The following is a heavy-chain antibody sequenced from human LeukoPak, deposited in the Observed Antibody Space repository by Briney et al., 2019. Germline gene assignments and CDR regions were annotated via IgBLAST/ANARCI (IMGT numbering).Heavy chain of an antibody. J-gene: IGHJ5*02. V-gene: IGHV1-18*01. CDR3: ARDDMNLPDGPHGGWFDP. D-gene: IGHD5-24*01. CDR2: ISAYNGNT. CDR1: GYTFTSYG. Sequence: ASVKVSCKASGYTFTSYGISWVRQAPGQGLEWMGWISAYNGNTNYAQKLQGTVTMTTDTSTSTAYMELRSLRSDDTAVYYCARDDMNLPDGPHGGWFDPWGQGTLVTVSS.